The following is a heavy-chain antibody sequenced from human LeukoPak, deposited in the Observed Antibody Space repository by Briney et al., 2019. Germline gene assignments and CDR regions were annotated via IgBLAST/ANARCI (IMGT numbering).Heavy chain of an antibody. J-gene: IGHJ5*02. CDR3: ARAPKFRLVGVPKGPFDP. V-gene: IGHV3-21*04. Sequence: GGSLRLSCAASGFTFSSYSMNWVRQAPGKGLEWVLSISSSSSYIYYADSVKGRFTISRDNAKNSLYLQMNSLRAEDTAVYYCARAPKFRLVGVPKGPFDPWGQGTLVTVSS. CDR2: ISSSSSYI. CDR1: GFTFSSYS. D-gene: IGHD1-26*01.